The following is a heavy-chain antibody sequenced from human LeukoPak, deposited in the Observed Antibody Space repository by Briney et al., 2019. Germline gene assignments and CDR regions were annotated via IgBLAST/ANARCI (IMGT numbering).Heavy chain of an antibody. CDR2: ISAYNGNT. Sequence: GASVKVSCKASGYTFTSYGISWVRQAPGQGLEWMGWISAYNGNTNYAQKLQGRVTMTTDTSTSTAYMELRSLRSDDTAVYYCARWVAAAEYYYYYMDVWGKGTTVTVSS. V-gene: IGHV1-18*01. J-gene: IGHJ6*03. CDR1: GYTFTSYG. D-gene: IGHD2-15*01. CDR3: ARWVAAAEYYYYYMDV.